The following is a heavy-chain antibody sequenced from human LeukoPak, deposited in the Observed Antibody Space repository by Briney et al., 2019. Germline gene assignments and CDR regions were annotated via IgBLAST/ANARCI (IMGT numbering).Heavy chain of an antibody. V-gene: IGHV4-4*07. CDR2: ISTSGST. J-gene: IGHJ3*02. Sequence: PSETLSLTCTVSGGSINIYYWNWIRQPAGKGLQWIGHISTSGSTNYNPSLKSRLTMSVDTSKNQFSLKLNSVTAADTAVYYCARGAGGTYLSGFDIWGQGTMVTVSS. D-gene: IGHD1-26*01. CDR1: GGSINIYY. CDR3: ARGAGGTYLSGFDI.